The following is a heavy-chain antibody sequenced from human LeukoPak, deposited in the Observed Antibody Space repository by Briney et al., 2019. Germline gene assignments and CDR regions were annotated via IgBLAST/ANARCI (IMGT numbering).Heavy chain of an antibody. Sequence: SETLSLTCTMSGGSFSSDYWNWIRQPPGKGLEWIGYIFHSGTTNYNPSLKSRVTISVDTSKNQFSLKLSSVTAADTAVYYCARGPPDYGDQLNGYYFDYWGQGTLVTVSS. CDR1: GGSFSSDY. D-gene: IGHD4-17*01. J-gene: IGHJ4*02. CDR2: IFHSGTT. V-gene: IGHV4-59*01. CDR3: ARGPPDYGDQLNGYYFDY.